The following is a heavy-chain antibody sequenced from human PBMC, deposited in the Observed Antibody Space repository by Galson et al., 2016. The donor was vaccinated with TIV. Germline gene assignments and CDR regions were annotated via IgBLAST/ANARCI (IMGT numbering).Heavy chain of an antibody. D-gene: IGHD3/OR15-3a*01. CDR1: GYSFATFW. J-gene: IGHJ4*02. V-gene: IGHV5-51*03. CDR2: IYPADSET. Sequence: QSGAEVKKPGESLKISCKASGYSFATFWVGWVRQMPGQGLEWMGVIYPADSETRYSPSFQGQVTIPADKSISTAYLQWSSLKASDTAMYYCARAFWTGNYFFDFWGQGTLVTVSS. CDR3: ARAFWTGNYFFDF.